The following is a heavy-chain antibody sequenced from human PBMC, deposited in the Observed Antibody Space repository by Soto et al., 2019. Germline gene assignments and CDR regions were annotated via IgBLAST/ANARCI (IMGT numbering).Heavy chain of an antibody. CDR2: IKQDGSEK. D-gene: IGHD3-3*01. CDR1: GFTFSNYL. J-gene: IGHJ6*02. Sequence: GGSLRLSCAASGFTFSNYLMSWVRQAPGKGLEWVANIKQDGSEKYYVDSVKGRFTISRDNAKNSLYLQMNSLRAEDTAVYYCARDRYSYYDFWSGSLPYYYFGMDVWGQGTTVTVSS. V-gene: IGHV3-7*01. CDR3: ARDRYSYYDFWSGSLPYYYFGMDV.